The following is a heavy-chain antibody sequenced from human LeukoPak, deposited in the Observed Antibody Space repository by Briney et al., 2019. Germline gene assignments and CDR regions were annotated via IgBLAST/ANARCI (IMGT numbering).Heavy chain of an antibody. CDR1: VGSISSYY. Sequence: SETLSLSCTVSVGSISSYYWSWIRQPAGKGLEWIGRIYTSGSTNYNPSLKSRVTMSVDTSKNQFSLKLSSVTAADTAVYYCAGEISRYQLNWGQGTLVTVSS. D-gene: IGHD2-2*01. J-gene: IGHJ4*02. V-gene: IGHV4-4*07. CDR2: IYTSGST. CDR3: AGEISRYQLN.